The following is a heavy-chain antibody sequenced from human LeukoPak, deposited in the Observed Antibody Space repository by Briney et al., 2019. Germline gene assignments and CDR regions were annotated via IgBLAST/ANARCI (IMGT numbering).Heavy chain of an antibody. CDR1: GGSFSSEA. V-gene: IGHV1-18*01. Sequence: GSSVKVSCKAFGGSFSSEAISWVRQAPGQGLEWMGWISAYNGNTNYAQKLQGRVTMTTDTSTSTAYMELRSLRSDDTAAYYCARDSEEMSDYWGQGTLVTVSS. CDR2: ISAYNGNT. D-gene: IGHD5-24*01. CDR3: ARDSEEMSDY. J-gene: IGHJ4*02.